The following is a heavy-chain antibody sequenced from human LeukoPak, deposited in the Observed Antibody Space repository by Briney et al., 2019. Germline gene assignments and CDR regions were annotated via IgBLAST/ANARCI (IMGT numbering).Heavy chain of an antibody. J-gene: IGHJ4*02. CDR2: INAYNGNT. Sequence: ASVKVSCKASGYTFTSYGISWVRQAPGQGLEWMGWINAYNGNTNYAQKLQGRVTMTTNTSTSTAYMELRSLRSEDTAVYSCPRDRRNVVVPAVAFDSWGQGTLVTVSS. D-gene: IGHD2-2*01. CDR3: PRDRRNVVVPAVAFDS. V-gene: IGHV1-18*04. CDR1: GYTFTSYG.